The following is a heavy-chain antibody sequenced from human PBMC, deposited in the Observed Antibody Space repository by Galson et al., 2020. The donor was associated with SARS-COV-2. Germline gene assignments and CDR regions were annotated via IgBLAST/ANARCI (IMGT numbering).Heavy chain of an antibody. CDR2: SSAYNGDT. V-gene: IGHV1-18*04. D-gene: IGHD1-26*01. CDR3: VWEWLTPHTEN. Sequence: ASVKVSCEASGYTFTSYGISWVRQAPGQGLEWMGRSSAYNGDTNYAQKFQGRVTMTTDTATSTSYLDLRSLRSDDTAVYYCVWEWLTPHTENWGQGTLVTVSS. CDR1: GYTFTSYG. J-gene: IGHJ4*02.